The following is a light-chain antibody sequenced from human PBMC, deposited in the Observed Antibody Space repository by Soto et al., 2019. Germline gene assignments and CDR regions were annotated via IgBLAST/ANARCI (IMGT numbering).Light chain of an antibody. J-gene: IGLJ3*02. CDR2: DVS. Sequence: QSALTQPASVSGSPGQSTTISCTGTSSDVGGYNYVSWYQQHPGKAPKLIIYDVSGRPSGVSDRFSGSKSGNTASLTISGLQAEDEADYYCFSYRTCITLGLFGGGTKLTVL. V-gene: IGLV2-14*01. CDR1: SSDVGGYNY. CDR3: FSYRTCITLGL.